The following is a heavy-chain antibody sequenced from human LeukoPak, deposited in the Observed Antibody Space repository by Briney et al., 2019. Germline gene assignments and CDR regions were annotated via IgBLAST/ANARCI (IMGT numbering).Heavy chain of an antibody. CDR3: ASFQSHQRAAAAFDY. Sequence: GGSLRLSCVASGFTFSSYWMTWVRQAPGKGLEWVANIKTDGSLTYYVDSVKGRFTISRDNAKNSLYLQMNSLRAEDAAVYYCASFQSHQRAAAAFDYWGQGTLVTVSS. V-gene: IGHV3-7*01. CDR2: IKTDGSLT. J-gene: IGHJ4*02. CDR1: GFTFSSYW. D-gene: IGHD6-13*01.